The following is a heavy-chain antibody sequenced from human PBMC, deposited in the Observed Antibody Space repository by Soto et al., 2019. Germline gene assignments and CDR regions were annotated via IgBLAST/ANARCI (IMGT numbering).Heavy chain of an antibody. V-gene: IGHV4-59*01. Sequence: SETLSLTCTVSDGSISSFYWTWIRQPPGKGLEWIGHIHYSGSANYNPSLKSRVTMSVDTSKNQFSLTLTSVTAADTAIYYCARGRPDLALMVYSIHTACYFDSWGQGTLVTVSS. D-gene: IGHD2-8*01. CDR3: ARGRPDLALMVYSIHTACYFDS. CDR2: IHYSGSA. CDR1: DGSISSFY. J-gene: IGHJ4*02.